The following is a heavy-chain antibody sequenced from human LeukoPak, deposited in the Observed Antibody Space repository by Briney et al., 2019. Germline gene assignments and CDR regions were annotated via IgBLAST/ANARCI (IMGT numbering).Heavy chain of an antibody. CDR3: VRGERLGGDY. V-gene: IGHV4-59*01. CDR2: ISYSGGT. D-gene: IGHD3-10*01. J-gene: IGHJ4*01. Sequence: SETLSLTCSVPGVSIISYYWRWIRQSPGKGLEWIGYISYSGGTNYNPSLKSRLTISLDTSKNHFSLQLSSVTAANTVLYYCVRGERLGGDYWGHGTLVTVSS. CDR1: GVSIISYY.